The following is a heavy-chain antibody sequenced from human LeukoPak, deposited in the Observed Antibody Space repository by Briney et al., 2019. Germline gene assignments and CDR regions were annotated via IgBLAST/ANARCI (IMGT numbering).Heavy chain of an antibody. CDR3: AREMGSGPDPYYYYMDV. CDR2: ISAYNGNT. Sequence: PVASVKVSCKASGYTFTSYGISWVRQAPGQGLEWMGWISAYNGNTNYAQKLQGRVTMTTDTSTSTAYMELRSLRSDDTAVYYCAREMGSGPDPYYYYMDVWGKGTTVTVSS. D-gene: IGHD2-15*01. V-gene: IGHV1-18*01. CDR1: GYTFTSYG. J-gene: IGHJ6*03.